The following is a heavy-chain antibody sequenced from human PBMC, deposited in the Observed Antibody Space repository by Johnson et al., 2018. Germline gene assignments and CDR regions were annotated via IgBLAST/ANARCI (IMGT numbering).Heavy chain of an antibody. CDR2: ISSSGSTI. D-gene: IGHD3-16*01. V-gene: IGHV3-11*01. J-gene: IGHJ3*02. CDR3: AKVGASHAANAFDI. Sequence: QVQLVESGGGLVKPGGSLRLSCAASGFTFSYYYMSWIRQAPGKGLEWVSYISSSGSTIYYADSVKGRFTISRDNSKNTLYLQMNSLRAEDTAVYYCAKVGASHAANAFDIWGQGTMVTVSS. CDR1: GFTFSYYY.